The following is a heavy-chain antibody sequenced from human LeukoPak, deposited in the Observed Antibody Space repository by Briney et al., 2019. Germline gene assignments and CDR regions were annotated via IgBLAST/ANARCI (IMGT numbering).Heavy chain of an antibody. V-gene: IGHV4-39*07. D-gene: IGHD2-15*01. CDR1: GGSISSYY. J-gene: IGHJ6*03. CDR3: ARILIVDYYYYYMDV. CDR2: IYYSGSP. Sequence: PSETLSLTCTVSGGSISSYYWGWIRQPPGKGLEWIGSIYYSGSPYYNPPLKSRVTISVDTSKNQFSLKLSSVTAADTAVYYCARILIVDYYYYYMDVWGKGTTVTVSS.